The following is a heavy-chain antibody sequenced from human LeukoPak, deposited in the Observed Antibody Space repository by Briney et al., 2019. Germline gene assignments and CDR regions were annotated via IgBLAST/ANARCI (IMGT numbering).Heavy chain of an antibody. CDR2: VYYSGIT. Sequence: PSETLSLTCTVSGGSISPYYWTWIRQPPGKGLEWIGYVYYSGITNYNPSLKSRVIISVDTSENQFSLRLNSVTAADTAVYYCARHSYGSGSSSSPHFDYWGQGTLVTVSS. D-gene: IGHD3-10*01. V-gene: IGHV4-59*08. CDR3: ARHSYGSGSSSSPHFDY. CDR1: GGSISPYY. J-gene: IGHJ4*02.